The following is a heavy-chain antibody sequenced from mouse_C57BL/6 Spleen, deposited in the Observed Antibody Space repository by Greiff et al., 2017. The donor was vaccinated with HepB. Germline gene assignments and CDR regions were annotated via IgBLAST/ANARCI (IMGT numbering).Heavy chain of an antibody. V-gene: IGHV1-19*01. J-gene: IGHJ4*01. CDR1: GYTFTDYY. CDR2: INPYNGGT. Sequence: EVKLVESGPVLVKPGASVKMSCKASGYTFTDYYMNWVKQSHGKSLEWIGVINPYNGGTSYNQKFKGKATLTVDKSSSTAYMELNSLTSEDSAVYYCARRDGYPSYAMDYWGQGTSVTVSS. CDR3: ARRDGYPSYAMDY. D-gene: IGHD2-3*01.